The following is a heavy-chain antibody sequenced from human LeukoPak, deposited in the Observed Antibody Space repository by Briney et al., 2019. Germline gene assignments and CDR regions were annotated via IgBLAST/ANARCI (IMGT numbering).Heavy chain of an antibody. D-gene: IGHD6-13*01. CDR1: GFTFSSYW. J-gene: IGHJ3*02. V-gene: IGHV3-7*01. CDR2: IKQDGSEK. CDR3: ARSGYREFFDI. Sequence: GGSLRLSCAASGFTFSSYWMSWVRQAPGKGLEWVANIKQDGSEKYYVDSVKGRFTISRDNAKNSLYLQTNSLRAEDTAVYYCARSGYREFFDIWGQGTMVTVSS.